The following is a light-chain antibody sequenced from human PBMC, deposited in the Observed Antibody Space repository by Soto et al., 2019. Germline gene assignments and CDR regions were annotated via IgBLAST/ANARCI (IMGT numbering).Light chain of an antibody. J-gene: IGKJ4*01. CDR1: QHISDY. Sequence: DTRLTQSPSSLSASVGDRVTITCQASQHISDYLNWYQQKPGKAPKLLIYDGIKLETGVPSRFSGSGSGTEFTFTISSLQPEDTATYYCHQYFNPRTFGGGTKVEIK. V-gene: IGKV1-33*01. CDR2: DGI. CDR3: HQYFNPRT.